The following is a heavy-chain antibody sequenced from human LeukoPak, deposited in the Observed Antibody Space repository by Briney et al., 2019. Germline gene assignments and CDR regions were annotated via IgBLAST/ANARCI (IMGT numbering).Heavy chain of an antibody. V-gene: IGHV3-7*01. CDR1: GFTFSSYW. D-gene: IGHD2-2*01. Sequence: GGSLRLPCAASGFTFSSYWMNWVRQAPGKGLEWVANIKQDGSEKYYVDSVKGRLTISRDNAKNSLYLQMNSLRAEDTAVYYCARGYCNSISCYSSVDYWGQGTLVTVSS. CDR3: ARGYCNSISCYSSVDY. CDR2: IKQDGSEK. J-gene: IGHJ4*02.